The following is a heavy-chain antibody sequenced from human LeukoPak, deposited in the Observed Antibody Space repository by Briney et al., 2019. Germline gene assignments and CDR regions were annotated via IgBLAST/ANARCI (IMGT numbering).Heavy chain of an antibody. D-gene: IGHD1-14*01. J-gene: IGHJ4*02. V-gene: IGHV3-23*01. CDR1: GITFTGYD. CDR2: YSGSGATT. CDR3: AKVSWTTTTRDY. Sequence: GGSLRLSCAASGITFTGYDMSRVRKAPGKGLEWVSAYSGSGATTWYADSVKGRFTISRDTSKNTLDLQMNRLRVEDTAVYYCAKVSWTTTTRDYWGQGTLVTVSA.